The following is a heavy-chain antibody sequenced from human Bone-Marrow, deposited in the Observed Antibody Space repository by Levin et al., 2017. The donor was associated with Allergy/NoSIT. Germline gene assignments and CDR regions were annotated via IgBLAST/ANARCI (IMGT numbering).Heavy chain of an antibody. V-gene: IGHV1-69*01. D-gene: IGHD1-26*01. CDR3: ARNVGARFDY. CDR2: IIPIFGTA. J-gene: IGHJ4*02. Sequence: GGSLRLSCKASGGTFSSYAISWVRQAPGQGLEWMGGIIPIFGTANYAQKFQGRVTITADESTSTAYMELSSLRSEDTAVYYCARNVGARFDYWGQGTLVTVSS. CDR1: GGTFSSYA.